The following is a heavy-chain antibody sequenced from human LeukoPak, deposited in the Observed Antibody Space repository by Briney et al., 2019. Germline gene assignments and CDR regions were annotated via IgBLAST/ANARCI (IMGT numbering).Heavy chain of an antibody. CDR1: GYTFTGYY. V-gene: IGHV1-2*04. CDR3: ARGMRVYYYGSGSYKYAFDI. J-gene: IGHJ3*02. CDR2: INPNSGGT. D-gene: IGHD3-10*01. Sequence: ASVKVSCKASGYTFTGYYMHWVRQALGQGLEWMGWINPNSGGTNYAQKFQGWVTMTRDTSISTAHMELSRLRSDDTAVYYCARGMRVYYYGSGSYKYAFDIWGQGTMVTVSS.